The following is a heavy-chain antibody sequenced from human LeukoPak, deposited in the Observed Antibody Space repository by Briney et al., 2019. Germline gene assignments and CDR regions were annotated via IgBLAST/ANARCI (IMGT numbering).Heavy chain of an antibody. CDR1: GYAFTSYY. Sequence: ASVTVSCKASGYAFTSYYMHWVRQAPGQGLEWMGWINPNSGGTNYAQKFQGRVTMTRDTSISTAYMELSRLRSDDTAVYYCARIPRGKLELPQHNWFDPWGQGTLVTVSS. J-gene: IGHJ5*02. CDR2: INPNSGGT. V-gene: IGHV1-2*02. CDR3: ARIPRGKLELPQHNWFDP. D-gene: IGHD1-7*01.